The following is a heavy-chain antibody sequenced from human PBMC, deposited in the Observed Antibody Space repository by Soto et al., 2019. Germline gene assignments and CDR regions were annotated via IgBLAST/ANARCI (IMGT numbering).Heavy chain of an antibody. CDR1: GFTFSNAW. J-gene: IGHJ4*02. CDR3: TTDPTGTTVSSGY. CDR2: IKSKTDGGTT. Sequence: GVSLRLSCAASGFTFSNAWMSWVRQAPGKGLEWVGRIKSKTDGGTTDYAAPVKGRFTISRDDSKNTLYLQMNSLKTEDTAVYYCTTDPTGTTVSSGYWGQGTLVTVSS. D-gene: IGHD1-1*01. V-gene: IGHV3-15*01.